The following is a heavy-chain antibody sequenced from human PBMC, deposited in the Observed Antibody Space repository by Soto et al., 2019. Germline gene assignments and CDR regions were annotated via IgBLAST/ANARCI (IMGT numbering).Heavy chain of an antibody. Sequence: GGSLRLSCAGSGFTFSSYAMSWVRQAPGKGLEWVSAITGSGSSTFYADSVKGRFTISRDNSKNTLYLQMNSLRAEDTAVYSCGKHLSTSSRICDYWGQGTLVTVSS. V-gene: IGHV3-23*01. CDR1: GFTFSSYA. J-gene: IGHJ4*02. CDR3: GKHLSTSSRICDY. D-gene: IGHD6-13*01. CDR2: ITGSGSST.